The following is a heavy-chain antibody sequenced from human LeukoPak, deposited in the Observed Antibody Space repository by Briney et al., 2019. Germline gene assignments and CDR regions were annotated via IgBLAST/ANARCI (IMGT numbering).Heavy chain of an antibody. CDR3: AKLRGGSFRAPIDY. V-gene: IGHV3-23*01. Sequence: GGSLRLSCAASGFTFSSYAMSWVRQAPGKGLEWVSAISGSGGSTYYADSVKGRFTISRDNSKNTLYLQMNSLRAEDTAVYYCAKLRGGSFRAPIDYWGQGTLVTVSS. CDR2: ISGSGGST. D-gene: IGHD1-26*01. J-gene: IGHJ4*02. CDR1: GFTFSSYA.